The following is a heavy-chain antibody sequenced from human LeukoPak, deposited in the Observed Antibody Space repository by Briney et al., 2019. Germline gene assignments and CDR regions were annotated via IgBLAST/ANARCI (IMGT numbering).Heavy chain of an antibody. CDR1: GGTFSSYA. D-gene: IGHD3-22*01. CDR3: ARGSVTMMYNWFDP. V-gene: IGHV1-69*05. J-gene: IGHJ5*02. CDR2: IIPICGTA. Sequence: SVKVSCKASGGTFSSYAISWVRQAPGRGLEWMGGIIPICGTANYAQKFQGRVTITTDESTSTAYMELSSLRSEDTAVYYCARGSVTMMYNWFDPWGQGTLVTVSS.